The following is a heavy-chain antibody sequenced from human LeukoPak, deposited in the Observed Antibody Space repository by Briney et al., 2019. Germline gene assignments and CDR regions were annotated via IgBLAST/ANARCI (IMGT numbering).Heavy chain of an antibody. J-gene: IGHJ4*02. CDR2: MYSDGSTGST. D-gene: IGHD2-8*01. CDR1: GFTVSRNY. CDR3: ARDAERIRATDGFDI. Sequence: GGSLRLSCAASGFTVSRNYMSWVRQAPGKGLDWVSIMYSDGSTGSTYYADSVKGRFTISRDSSKNTLYLQMNSLRAEDTAVYYCARDAERIRATDGFDIWGQGTLVTVSS. V-gene: IGHV3-66*01.